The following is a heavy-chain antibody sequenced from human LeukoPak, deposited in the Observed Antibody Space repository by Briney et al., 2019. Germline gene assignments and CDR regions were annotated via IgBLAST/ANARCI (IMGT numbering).Heavy chain of an antibody. CDR1: GFSFDDYA. J-gene: IGHJ2*01. CDR2: INWSGGST. CDR3: AKGKDKLSPYWHFDV. D-gene: IGHD2-15*01. V-gene: IGHV3-20*04. Sequence: GGSLRLSCAASGFSFDDYAMSWVRQAPGKGLDWVSGINWSGGSTGYADSVKGRFTISRDNAKNSLYLQLNSLRAEDTAFYYCAKGKDKLSPYWHFDVWGRGTLVSVSS.